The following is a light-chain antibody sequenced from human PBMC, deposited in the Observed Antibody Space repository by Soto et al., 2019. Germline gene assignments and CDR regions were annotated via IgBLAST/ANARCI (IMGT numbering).Light chain of an antibody. J-gene: IGLJ3*02. CDR1: NSDVGAYDY. Sequence: QSALTQPRSVSGSPGQSVIISCTGTNSDVGAYDYVSWYQQHPGKAPKLIIYDVTKRPSGVPDRFSASKYGNTASLTISGLEAEDEADYYCCSYAGSNTWVLGGGTKLTVL. V-gene: IGLV2-11*01. CDR3: CSYAGSNTWV. CDR2: DVT.